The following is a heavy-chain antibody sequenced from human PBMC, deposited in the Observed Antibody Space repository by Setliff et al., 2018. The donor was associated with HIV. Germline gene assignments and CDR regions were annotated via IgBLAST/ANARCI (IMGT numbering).Heavy chain of an antibody. J-gene: IGHJ4*02. D-gene: IGHD3-22*01. V-gene: IGHV1-69*02. CDR2: IIPILGVP. Sequence: SVKVSCKASGGPFTSSSIGWVRQAPGQGLEWMGRIIPILGVPRYAQKFQGRVTITADKSTSTSYMHLSSLRAEDTAEHYCAKHLRVYYYDSSGYSPYFEYWGQGTLVTVSS. CDR3: AKHLRVYYYDSSGYSPYFEY. CDR1: GGPFTSSS.